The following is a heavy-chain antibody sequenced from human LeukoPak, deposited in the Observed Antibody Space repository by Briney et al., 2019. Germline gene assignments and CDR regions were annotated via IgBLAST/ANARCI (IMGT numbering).Heavy chain of an antibody. Sequence: GGSLRLSCAASGFTFNSYTMSWVRQAPGKGLEWVSAISQSGHNTYHADSVKGRFTISRDNSKNTLYLQMNSLRAEDTAVYFCAADRPHPRNEPTNFAQWGQGTLVTVSS. J-gene: IGHJ4*02. CDR3: AADRPHPRNEPTNFAQ. D-gene: IGHD1-1*01. CDR1: GFTFNSYT. V-gene: IGHV3-23*01. CDR2: ISQSGHNT.